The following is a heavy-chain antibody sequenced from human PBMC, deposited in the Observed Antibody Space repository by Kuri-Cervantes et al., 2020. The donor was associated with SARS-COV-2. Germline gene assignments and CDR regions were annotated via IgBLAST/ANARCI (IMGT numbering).Heavy chain of an antibody. J-gene: IGHJ6*01. CDR3: ARHKGFGGLAGMDV. CDR1: GYIFTTYW. V-gene: IGHV5-10-1*01. Sequence: GGSLRLSCKGSGYIFTTYWISWVRQTPEKGLEWMGRINPSDSYTNYSPSFQGHVTISADKSISTAYLQWSSLKASDTAMYYCARHKGFGGLAGMDVWGQGTTVTGSS. CDR2: INPSDSYT. D-gene: IGHD3-3*01.